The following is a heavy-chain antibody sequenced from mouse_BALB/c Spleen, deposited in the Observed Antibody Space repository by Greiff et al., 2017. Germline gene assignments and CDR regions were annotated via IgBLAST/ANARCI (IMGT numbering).Heavy chain of an antibody. CDR2: IYPSDSYT. J-gene: IGHJ3*01. V-gene: IGHV1-69*02. D-gene: IGHD1-2*01. CDR3: TMMTTAPGFAY. Sequence: QVQLQQPGAELVRPGASVKLSCKASGYTFTSYWINWVKQRPGQGLEWIGNIYPSDSYTNYNQKFKDKATLTVDKSSSTAYMQLSSPTSEDSAVYYWTMMTTAPGFAYWGQGTLGTVSA. CDR1: GYTFTSYW.